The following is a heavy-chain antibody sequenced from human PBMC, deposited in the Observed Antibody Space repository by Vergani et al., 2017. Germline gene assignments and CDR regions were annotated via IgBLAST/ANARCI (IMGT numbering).Heavy chain of an antibody. V-gene: IGHV4-61*02. CDR3: ARGPPKLELRSLKYYYYGMDV. D-gene: IGHD1-7*01. J-gene: IGHJ6*02. CDR2: IYTSGST. Sequence: QVQLQESGPGLVKPSQTLSLTCTVSGGSISSGSYYWSWIRQPAGKGLEWIGRIYTSGSTNYNPSLKSRVTIPVDTSKNQFSLKLSSVTAADTAVYYCARGPPKLELRSLKYYYYGMDVWGQGTTVTVS. CDR1: GGSISSGSYY.